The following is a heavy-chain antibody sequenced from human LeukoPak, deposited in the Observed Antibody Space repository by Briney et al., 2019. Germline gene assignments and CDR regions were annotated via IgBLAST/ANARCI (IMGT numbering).Heavy chain of an antibody. CDR3: ARGRIAPAATDY. CDR1: GFTLSGFS. J-gene: IGHJ4*02. Sequence: GGSLRLSCAASGFTLSGFSMNWVRLAPGKGLEWLSYISSSSSTIYYADSVKGRFTISRDNAKNSPYLQMNSLRDEDTAVYYCARGRIAPAATDYWGQGTLVTVSS. D-gene: IGHD2-2*01. CDR2: ISSSSSTI. V-gene: IGHV3-48*02.